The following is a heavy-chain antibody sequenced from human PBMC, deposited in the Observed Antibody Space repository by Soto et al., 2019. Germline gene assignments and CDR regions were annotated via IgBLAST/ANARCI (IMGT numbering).Heavy chain of an antibody. V-gene: IGHV3-23*01. CDR1: GFTFSNYG. CDR2: ISGSGGST. J-gene: IGHJ4*02. Sequence: EVQLLESGGGLVQPGGSLRLSCAASGFTFSNYGMTWVRQAPGKGLEWVSAISGSGGSTYYADSVKGRFTLSRDNSKNTLYLQMNSLRAEDAAVYFCATGWQSLGYWGQGTLVTVSS. D-gene: IGHD3-16*01. CDR3: ATGWQSLGY.